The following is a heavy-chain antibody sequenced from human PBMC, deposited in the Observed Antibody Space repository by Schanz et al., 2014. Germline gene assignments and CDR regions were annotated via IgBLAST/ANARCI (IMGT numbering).Heavy chain of an antibody. CDR2: ISYSGVT. D-gene: IGHD4-17*01. V-gene: IGHV4-31*03. CDR3: ARDRGHGDLPGDI. CDR1: GASISSGGYY. J-gene: IGHJ3*02. Sequence: QVQLQESGPGLVKPSQTLSLTCTVSGASISSGGYYWSWIRQHPGKGLEWIGYISYSGVTYYNPSLKSRVTISVDTSKNQCSLNLSSATAADTAVYYCARDRGHGDLPGDIWGQGTMVTVSS.